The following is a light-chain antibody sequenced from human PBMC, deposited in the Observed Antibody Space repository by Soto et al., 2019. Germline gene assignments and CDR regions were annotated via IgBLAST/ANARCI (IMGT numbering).Light chain of an antibody. CDR3: SSYTSISTYV. CDR2: DVT. V-gene: IGLV2-14*01. J-gene: IGLJ1*01. Sequence: QSALTQPASVSGSPGQSITISCTGTSSAFGGYNFVSWYQQHPDKAPKLMIYDVTNRPSGVSNRFSGSKSGNTASLTISGLQAEDEADYYCSSYTSISTYVFGTGTKVTVL. CDR1: SSAFGGYNF.